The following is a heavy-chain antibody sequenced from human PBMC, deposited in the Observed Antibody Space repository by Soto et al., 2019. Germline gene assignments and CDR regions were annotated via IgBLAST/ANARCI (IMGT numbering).Heavy chain of an antibody. Sequence: AGSLRLSCAASGFTFSRHSLNWVRQAPGKGLEWVSSISTTSSYIYYADSVKGRFTISRDNAKNSLYLQMDSLRAEDTAVYYCARDGYSSGFDYWGQGTLVTVSS. CDR1: GFTFSRHS. CDR3: ARDGYSSGFDY. V-gene: IGHV3-21*01. J-gene: IGHJ4*02. CDR2: ISTTSSYI. D-gene: IGHD6-25*01.